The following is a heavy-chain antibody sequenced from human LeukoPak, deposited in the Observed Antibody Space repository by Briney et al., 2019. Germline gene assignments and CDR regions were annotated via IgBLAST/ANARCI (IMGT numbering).Heavy chain of an antibody. Sequence: PSETLSLTCTVSGGSISSYYWSWIRQPTGKGLEWIGRIYASGSTNYNPSLKSRVTMSVDTSKNQFSLKLSSVTAADTAVYYCARDDFWSGYRAFDIWGQGTMVTVSS. V-gene: IGHV4-4*07. CDR1: GGSISSYY. D-gene: IGHD3-3*01. CDR2: IYASGST. J-gene: IGHJ3*02. CDR3: ARDDFWSGYRAFDI.